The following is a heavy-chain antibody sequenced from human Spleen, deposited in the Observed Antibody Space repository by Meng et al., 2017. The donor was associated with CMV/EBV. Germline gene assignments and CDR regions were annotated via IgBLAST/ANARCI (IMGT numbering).Heavy chain of an antibody. J-gene: IGHJ4*02. CDR2: IRSKSYGGTT. V-gene: IGHV3-49*04. Sequence: GESLKISCAASGFAFADYAMSRVRQAPGKGLEWVSFIRSKSYGGTTLYAASVKGRFTISRDDSKGVAYLQTNSLRTEDTAIYYCTRTWLTGDTYYFDYWGQGTLVTVSS. CDR1: GFAFADYA. CDR3: TRTWLTGDTYYFDY. D-gene: IGHD7-27*01.